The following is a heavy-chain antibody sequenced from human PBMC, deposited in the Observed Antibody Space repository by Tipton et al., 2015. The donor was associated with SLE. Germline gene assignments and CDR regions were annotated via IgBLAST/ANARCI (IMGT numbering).Heavy chain of an antibody. D-gene: IGHD1-1*01. CDR2: ISYGGSNRK. CDR1: GFTFSNFA. Sequence: SLRLSCEASGFTFSNFAMHWVRQAPGKGLEWVASISYGGSNRKYYAEAVQGRVIISRDDSKNTLFLHLGSLQYEDTAVYFCVRQLSDYHFYMDVWGKGTAVTVSS. V-gene: IGHV3-30*04. CDR3: VRQLSDYHFYMDV. J-gene: IGHJ6*03.